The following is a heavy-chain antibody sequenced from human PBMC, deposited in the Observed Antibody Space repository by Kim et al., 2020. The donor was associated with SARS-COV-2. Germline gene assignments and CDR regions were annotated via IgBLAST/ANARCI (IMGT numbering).Heavy chain of an antibody. CDR3: SNRGTGAPQKRY. D-gene: IGHD3-10*01. J-gene: IGHJ4*02. V-gene: IGHV3-23*01. Sequence: SADPGQARFTISRDISKNTLYLQMSSLRVEDTAVYYCSNRGTGAPQKRYWGQGTLVTVSS.